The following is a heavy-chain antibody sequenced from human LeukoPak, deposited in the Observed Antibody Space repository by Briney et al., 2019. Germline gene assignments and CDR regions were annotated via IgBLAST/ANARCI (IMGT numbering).Heavy chain of an antibody. Sequence: PGRSLRLSCAASGFTFGSYAMHWVRQAPGKGLEWVAVISYDGSNKYYADSVKGRFTISRDNSKNTLYLQMNSLRAEDTAVYYCARDPVAVAGGPFGIADDAFDIWGQGTMVTVSS. D-gene: IGHD6-19*01. CDR3: ARDPVAVAGGPFGIADDAFDI. J-gene: IGHJ3*02. CDR1: GFTFGSYA. V-gene: IGHV3-30*04. CDR2: ISYDGSNK.